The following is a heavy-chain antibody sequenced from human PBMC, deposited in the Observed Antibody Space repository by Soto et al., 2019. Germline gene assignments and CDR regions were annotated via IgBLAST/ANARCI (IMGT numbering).Heavy chain of an antibody. CDR2: IYNSGST. J-gene: IGHJ3*01. CDR3: ATYRKFFQL. Sequence: LSESLSLTCAVDDRYIIGGYYSWSWIRQPPGKGLEWIGFIYNSGSTYYNPSLKSRVTISVDRSKNHFFLNLTSVTAADTAAYYCATYRKFFQLWGKGTKVP. CDR1: DRYIIGGYYS. D-gene: IGHD2-2*02. V-gene: IGHV4-30-2*01.